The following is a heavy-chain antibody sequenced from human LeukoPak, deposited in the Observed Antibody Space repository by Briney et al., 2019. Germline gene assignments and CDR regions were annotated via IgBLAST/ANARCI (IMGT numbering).Heavy chain of an antibody. J-gene: IGHJ4*02. CDR3: ARVARYYFDY. CDR2: IYYSGST. Sequence: SETLSLTCTVSGGSIRSHYWSWIRQPPGKGLEWIGYIYYSGSTNYNPSLKSRVTISVDTSKNQFSLKLSSVTAADTAVYYCARVARYYFDYWGQGTLVTVSS. V-gene: IGHV4-59*11. CDR1: GGSIRSHY.